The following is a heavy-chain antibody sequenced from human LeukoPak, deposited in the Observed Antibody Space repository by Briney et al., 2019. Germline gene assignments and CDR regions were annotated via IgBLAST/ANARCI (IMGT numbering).Heavy chain of an antibody. Sequence: ASVKVSCKASGYTFTGYYMHWVRQAPGQGLEWMGWINPNSGGTNYAQKFQGRVTMTRDTSISTAYMELSGLRSDDTAVYYCARMIVATPSPYGMDVWGQGTTVTVSS. CDR3: ARMIVATPSPYGMDV. CDR1: GYTFTGYY. CDR2: INPNSGGT. V-gene: IGHV1-2*02. D-gene: IGHD5-12*01. J-gene: IGHJ6*02.